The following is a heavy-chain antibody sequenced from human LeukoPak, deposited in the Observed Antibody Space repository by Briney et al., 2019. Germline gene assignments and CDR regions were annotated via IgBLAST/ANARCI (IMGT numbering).Heavy chain of an antibody. CDR2: IYSGGST. Sequence: PGGSLRLSCAASGLTVSSYYMSWVRQAPGKGLEWVSVIYSGGSTYYADSVKGRFTISRDNSKNTLYLQMNSLRAEDTAVYYCARGGSYDSSGYSGLDWGKGTTVTVSS. CDR3: ARGGSYDSSGYSGLD. D-gene: IGHD3-22*01. CDR1: GLTVSSYY. J-gene: IGHJ6*04. V-gene: IGHV3-53*01.